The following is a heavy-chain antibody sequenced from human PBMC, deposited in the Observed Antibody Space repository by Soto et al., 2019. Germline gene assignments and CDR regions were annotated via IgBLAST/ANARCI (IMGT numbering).Heavy chain of an antibody. J-gene: IGHJ5*02. V-gene: IGHV4-4*02. CDR2: VFDSGTT. CDR3: ARGWGMSTATGVAFDP. Sequence: QVQLQESGPGLVKPSGTLSLTCAVSGGSISSSNYWSWVRQPPGKGLEWIGEVFDSGTTHYNPSLKGRVTISLDKSKNQFSLNLNSVTAADTAVYFCARGWGMSTATGVAFDPWGQGTLVTVSS. CDR1: GGSISSSNY. D-gene: IGHD2-8*02.